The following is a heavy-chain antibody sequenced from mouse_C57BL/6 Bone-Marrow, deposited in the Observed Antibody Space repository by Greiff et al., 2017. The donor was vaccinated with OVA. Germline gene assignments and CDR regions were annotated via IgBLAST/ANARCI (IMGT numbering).Heavy chain of an antibody. Sequence: VQLQQSGAELARPGASVKLSCKASGYTFTSYGISWVKQRTGQGLEWIGEIYPRSGNTYYNEKFKGKATLTADKSSSTAYMELRRLTSEDSAVYFCARFNDLYYFDYGGQGTTLTVSS. V-gene: IGHV1-81*01. CDR1: GYTFTSYG. CDR2: IYPRSGNT. J-gene: IGHJ2*01. CDR3: ARFNDLYYFDY. D-gene: IGHD2-3*01.